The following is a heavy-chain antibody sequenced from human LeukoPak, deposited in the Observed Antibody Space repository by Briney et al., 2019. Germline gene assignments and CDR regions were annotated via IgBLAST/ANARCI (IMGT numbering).Heavy chain of an antibody. CDR1: GFTFSDYY. J-gene: IGHJ4*02. CDR3: AREFILWFGELSQPFDY. V-gene: IGHV3-11*01. D-gene: IGHD3-10*01. Sequence: GGSLRLSCAASGFTFSDYYMSWIRQAPGKGLEWVSYISSSGSTIYYADSVKGRFTISRDNAKNSLYLQMNSLRAEDTAVYYCAREFILWFGELSQPFDYWGQGTLVTASS. CDR2: ISSSGSTI.